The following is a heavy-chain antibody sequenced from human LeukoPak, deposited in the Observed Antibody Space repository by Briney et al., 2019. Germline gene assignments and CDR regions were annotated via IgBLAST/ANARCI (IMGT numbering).Heavy chain of an antibody. CDR3: ARDYDITPIPPNRSRRRFDY. V-gene: IGHV4-34*01. D-gene: IGHD3-9*01. Sequence: PSETLSLTCAVYGGSFSGYYWSWLRQPPGKGLEWIGEINHSGSTNYNPSLKSRVTISVDTSKNQFSLKLSSVTAADTAVYYCARDYDITPIPPNRSRRRFDYWGQGTRVTVSS. CDR2: INHSGST. CDR1: GGSFSGYY. J-gene: IGHJ4*02.